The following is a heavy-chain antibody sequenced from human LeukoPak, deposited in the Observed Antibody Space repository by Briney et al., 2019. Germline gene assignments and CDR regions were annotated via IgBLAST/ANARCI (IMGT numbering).Heavy chain of an antibody. CDR2: ISSSGSTI. CDR3: ARNPYSSSWYSWFDP. J-gene: IGHJ5*02. Sequence: PGGSLRLSCAASGFTSSDYYMSWIRQAPGKGLEWASYISSSGSTIYYADSVKGRFTISRDNAKNSLYLQMNSLRAEDTAVYYCARNPYSSSWYSWFDPWGQGTLVTVSS. CDR1: GFTSSDYY. D-gene: IGHD6-13*01. V-gene: IGHV3-11*01.